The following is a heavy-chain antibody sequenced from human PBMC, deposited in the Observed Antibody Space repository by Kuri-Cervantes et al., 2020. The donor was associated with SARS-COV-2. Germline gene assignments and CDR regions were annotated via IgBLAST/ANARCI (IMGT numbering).Heavy chain of an antibody. J-gene: IGHJ3*02. D-gene: IGHD3-16*01. CDR1: GFSFNDYA. CDR2: INSDGSST. V-gene: IGHV3-74*01. Sequence: GESLKISCAASGFSFNDYAMNWVRQAPGKGLEWVSRINSDGSSTSYADSVKGRFTISRDNAKNSLYLQMNSLRAEDTAVYYCAREMMGEPGSDDASDIWGQGTMVTVSS. CDR3: AREMMGEPGSDDASDI.